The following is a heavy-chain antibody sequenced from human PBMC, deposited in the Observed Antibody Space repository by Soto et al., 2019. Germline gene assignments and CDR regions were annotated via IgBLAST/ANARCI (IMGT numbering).Heavy chain of an antibody. V-gene: IGHV4-4*02. D-gene: IGHD3-9*01. Sequence: QVQLQESGPGLVKPSGTLSLTCAVSSGSISSSNWWSWVRQPPGKGLEGIGEIYHSGSTNYNPSLKVRVTISVDKSKNQFSLKLSSVTAADTAVYYCARSRGYFDWLSYDYWGQRTLVTVSS. J-gene: IGHJ4*02. CDR3: ARSRGYFDWLSYDY. CDR1: SGSISSSNW. CDR2: IYHSGST.